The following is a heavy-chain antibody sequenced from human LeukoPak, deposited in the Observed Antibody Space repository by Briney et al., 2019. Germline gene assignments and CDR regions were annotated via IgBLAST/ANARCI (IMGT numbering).Heavy chain of an antibody. V-gene: IGHV1-46*01. CDR3: ARGDPFDY. CDR1: EYTFTNYY. J-gene: IGHJ4*01. CDR2: INPSGGST. Sequence: ASMKVSCKTSEYTFTNYYMHWVRQAPGQGLEWMGIINPSGGSTTYAQKFQGRVTMTRDTSTRTLYMELSSLRSDDTAVYYCARGDPFDYWGHGTLVTVSS.